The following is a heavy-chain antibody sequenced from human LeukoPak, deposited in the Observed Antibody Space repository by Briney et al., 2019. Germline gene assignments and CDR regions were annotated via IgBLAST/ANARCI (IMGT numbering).Heavy chain of an antibody. V-gene: IGHV3-23*01. CDR1: GFTFSNYA. CDR2: TSDSGGST. Sequence: GGSLRLSCAASGFTFSNYAMNWVRQAPGKGLEWVSGTSDSGGSTYYADSVKDRFSISRDNPKNNLYLQMDSLRVEDTAVYYCVKGATKISCRPADWGQGTLVTVSS. CDR3: VKGATKISCRPAD. J-gene: IGHJ4*02. D-gene: IGHD6-6*01.